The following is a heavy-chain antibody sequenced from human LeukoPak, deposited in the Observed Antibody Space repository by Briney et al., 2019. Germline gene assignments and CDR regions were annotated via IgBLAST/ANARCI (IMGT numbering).Heavy chain of an antibody. CDR2: IYYSGGT. CDR3: ARDRYGYLEIDY. V-gene: IGHV4-59*11. J-gene: IGHJ4*02. CDR1: GGSISSHY. D-gene: IGHD5-18*01. Sequence: PSETLSLTCTVSGGSISSHYWSWIRQPPGKGLEWIEYIYYSGGTTYNPSLKSRVTISVDTSKNQFSLRLSSVTAADTAVYYCARDRYGYLEIDYWGQGTLVTVSS.